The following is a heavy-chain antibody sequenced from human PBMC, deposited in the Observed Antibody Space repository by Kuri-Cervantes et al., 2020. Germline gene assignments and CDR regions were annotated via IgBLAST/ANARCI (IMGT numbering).Heavy chain of an antibody. J-gene: IGHJ6*02. V-gene: IGHV4-39*02. CDR3: AREGYFDWFNGLDV. CDR1: GGSISSSSYY. D-gene: IGHD3-9*01. Sequence: ESLKISCTVSGGSISSSSYYWGWIRQPPGKGLEWIGSIYYSGSTYYNPSLKSRVTISVDTSKNQFSLKLSSVTAADTAVYYCAREGYFDWFNGLDVWGQGTTVTVSS. CDR2: IYYSGST.